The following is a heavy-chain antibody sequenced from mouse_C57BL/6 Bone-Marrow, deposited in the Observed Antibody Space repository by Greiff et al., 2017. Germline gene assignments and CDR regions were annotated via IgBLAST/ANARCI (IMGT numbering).Heavy chain of an antibody. Sequence: VQLQQSGAELARPGASVKLSCKASGYTFTSYGISWVKQRTGQGLEWIGEIYPRSGNTYYNEKFKGKATLTADKSSSTAYMELRSLTSEDSAVYFGARRPYYYGSSYWFAYWGQGTLVTVSA. CDR3: ARRPYYYGSSYWFAY. CDR2: IYPRSGNT. J-gene: IGHJ3*01. V-gene: IGHV1-81*01. CDR1: GYTFTSYG. D-gene: IGHD1-1*01.